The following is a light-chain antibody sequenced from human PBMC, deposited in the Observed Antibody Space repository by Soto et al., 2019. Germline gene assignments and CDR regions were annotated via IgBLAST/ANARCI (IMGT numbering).Light chain of an antibody. J-gene: IGLJ1*01. CDR3: AAWDDSLSGGV. CDR1: SSNIGSNY. V-gene: IGLV1-47*02. Sequence: QSVLTQPPSASGTPGQRVTISCSGSSSNIGSNYVYWYQQLPGTAPKLLIYSNNQRPSGVPDRFSGSKSGTSASLAISGLRSEDEADYYCAAWDDSLSGGVFGTGTKVTLL. CDR2: SNN.